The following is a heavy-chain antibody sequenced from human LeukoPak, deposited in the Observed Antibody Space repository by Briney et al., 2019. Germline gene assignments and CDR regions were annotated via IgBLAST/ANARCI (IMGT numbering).Heavy chain of an antibody. V-gene: IGHV4-59*08. Sequence: SETLSLTCTVSGGSISGYYWSWIRQPPGKGLEWIGFIYYSGTTNYNPSLESRVTISIDTSKNQFSLKLTSVTAADTAVYYCARYIDYWGQGTLVTVSS. CDR1: GGSISGYY. CDR3: ARYIDY. J-gene: IGHJ4*02. CDR2: IYYSGTT.